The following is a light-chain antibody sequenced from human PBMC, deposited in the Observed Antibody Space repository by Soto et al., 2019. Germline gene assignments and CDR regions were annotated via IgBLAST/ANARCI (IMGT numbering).Light chain of an antibody. V-gene: IGKV1-5*03. CDR2: SAS. CDR3: QHYNSSPHP. CDR1: QTISSF. J-gene: IGKJ1*01. Sequence: IEMTQSPSTLSVSVGDRVTITCRASQTISSFLAWYQQKPGQAPKLLIYSASTRYSGVPARFSGSGSGTEFTLTISSLQPENFADYYCQHYNSSPHPFGQGTKVDI.